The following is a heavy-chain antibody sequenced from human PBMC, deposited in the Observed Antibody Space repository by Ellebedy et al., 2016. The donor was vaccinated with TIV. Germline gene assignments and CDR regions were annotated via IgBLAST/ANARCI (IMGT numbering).Heavy chain of an antibody. J-gene: IGHJ6*02. V-gene: IGHV3-30*02. D-gene: IGHD7-27*01. Sequence: GESLKISCAASGFIFNNYNLHWVRQAPGKGLEWVAIANNDETYKFYADSVKGRFTVSRDNSGNTAYLHMSSLRVEDTAVYYCAKDLGFAMDVWGQGTTVTVSS. CDR2: ANNDETYK. CDR3: AKDLGFAMDV. CDR1: GFIFNNYN.